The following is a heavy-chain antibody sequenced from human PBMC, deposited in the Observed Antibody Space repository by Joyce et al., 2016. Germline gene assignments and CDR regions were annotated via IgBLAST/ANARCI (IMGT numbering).Heavy chain of an antibody. V-gene: IGHV1-3*04. Sequence: QVQLVQSGAEVKRPGASVKISCKTSGYTFREYTIHWVRQAPGQRLEWRGWVNSGPGITTYAQKFQDRGTITRDTAASTAYMELSTLTSEDTAVYFCARGIINYAWFDPWGQGTLVTVSS. J-gene: IGHJ5*02. CDR3: ARGIINYAWFDP. CDR2: VNSGPGIT. D-gene: IGHD3-10*01. CDR1: GYTFREYT.